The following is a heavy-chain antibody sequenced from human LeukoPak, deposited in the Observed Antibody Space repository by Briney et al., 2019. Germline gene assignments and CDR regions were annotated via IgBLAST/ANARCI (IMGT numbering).Heavy chain of an antibody. Sequence: SETLSLTCTVSGASISSGGYYWTWIRQPPGKGLEWIGYTYYSRSTSYSPSLKSQLTISVDTPKNKFSLKLSSVTAADTAVYYCARDGYNSGYFDYWGQGTLVTVSS. CDR2: TYYSRST. J-gene: IGHJ4*02. V-gene: IGHV4-30-4*01. CDR1: GASISSGGYY. CDR3: ARDGYNSGYFDY. D-gene: IGHD5-24*01.